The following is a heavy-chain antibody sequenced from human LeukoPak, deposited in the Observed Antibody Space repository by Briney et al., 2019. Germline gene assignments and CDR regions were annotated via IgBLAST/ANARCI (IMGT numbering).Heavy chain of an antibody. CDR2: IYYSGST. CDR1: GGSISSYY. V-gene: IGHV4-59*01. D-gene: IGHD3-22*01. Sequence: SETLSLTCTVSGGSISSYYWSWIRQPPGKGLEWIGYIYYSGSTNDSPSLKSRVTISVDTSKNQFSLKLSSVTAADTAVYYCARVAIGVDYWGQGTLVTVSS. CDR3: ARVAIGVDY. J-gene: IGHJ4*02.